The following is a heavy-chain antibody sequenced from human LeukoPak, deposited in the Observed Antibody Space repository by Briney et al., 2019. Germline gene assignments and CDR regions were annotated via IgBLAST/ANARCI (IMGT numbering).Heavy chain of an antibody. V-gene: IGHV3-7*03. J-gene: IGHJ6*02. Sequence: GGSLRLSCAASGFIFSDYWMNWVRQAPGKGLEWVASINQDGSEKYYVDSVKGRFTISRDNARSSLYLQMNNLRSEDTAVYYCARDVPYSSGWSYYYYYGMDVWGQGTTVTVSS. CDR1: GFIFSDYW. CDR2: INQDGSEK. CDR3: ARDVPYSSGWSYYYYYGMDV. D-gene: IGHD6-19*01.